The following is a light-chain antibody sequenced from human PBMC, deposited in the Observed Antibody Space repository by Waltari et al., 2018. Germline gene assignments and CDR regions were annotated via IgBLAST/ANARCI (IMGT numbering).Light chain of an antibody. CDR2: GAS. CDR1: RSVGNSY. Sequence: EIVLTQSPGTLSLSPGERATLSCRASRSVGNSYLAWYQQKPGQTPRLLISGASTMATGIPDRFSGSESGTDFTLTISRLEPEDFAVYFCQQYDTSPYTFGQGTKLEIK. CDR3: QQYDTSPYT. V-gene: IGKV3-20*01. J-gene: IGKJ2*01.